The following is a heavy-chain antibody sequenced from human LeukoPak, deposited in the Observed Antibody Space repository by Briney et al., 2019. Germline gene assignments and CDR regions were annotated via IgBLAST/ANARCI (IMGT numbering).Heavy chain of an antibody. J-gene: IGHJ3*02. CDR1: GYTFTGYY. V-gene: IGHV1-2*02. D-gene: IGHD3-10*01. Sequence: ASVKVSCKASGYTFTGYYMHWVRQAPGQGLEWMGWINPNSGGTNYAQKFQGRVTMTRDTSISTAYMELSRLRSDDTAVYYCARDLVIRGVNDAFDIWGQGTMVTVSS. CDR3: ARDLVIRGVNDAFDI. CDR2: INPNSGGT.